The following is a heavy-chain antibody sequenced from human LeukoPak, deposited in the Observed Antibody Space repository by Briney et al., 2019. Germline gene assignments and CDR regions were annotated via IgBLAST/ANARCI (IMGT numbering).Heavy chain of an antibody. D-gene: IGHD3-16*01. J-gene: IGHJ4*02. Sequence: ASVKVSCKASGYTFTGYYMHWVRQAPGQGLEWMGWINPNSGGTNYAQKFQGRVTMTRDTSISTAYMELNRLISDDTAVYYCARVRYRLAETYIDYWGQGTLVTVSS. CDR3: ARVRYRLAETYIDY. CDR1: GYTFTGYY. CDR2: INPNSGGT. V-gene: IGHV1-2*02.